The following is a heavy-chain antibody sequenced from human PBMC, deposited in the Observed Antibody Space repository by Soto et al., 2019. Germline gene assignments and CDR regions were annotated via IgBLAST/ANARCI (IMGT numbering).Heavy chain of an antibody. CDR2: IYYSGST. CDR1: VAIHSSSHY. Sequence: VAIHSSSHYSLLLYHLPGKGLEWIGSIYYSGSTYYNPSLKSRVKISVDTSKNQFSLKLSSVTAADTAVYYCARPGGYSCGTFSAYWGHGTLVLVSS. CDR3: ARPGGYSCGTFSAY. J-gene: IGHJ1*01. V-gene: IGHV4-39*01. D-gene: IGHD5-18*01.